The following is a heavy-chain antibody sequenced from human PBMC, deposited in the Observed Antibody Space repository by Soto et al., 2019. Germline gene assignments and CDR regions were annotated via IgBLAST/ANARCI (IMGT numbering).Heavy chain of an antibody. CDR2: ISGSGDSA. CDR1: GFSFIIYA. Sequence: GGSLRLSCAASGFSFIIYAMSWVRQAPGKGLEWVSSISGSGDSAYYADSVKGRFTISRDNSKNTLYLQINSLRAEDTALYYCAKGRSYYYYYGVDVWGQGTTVPSP. CDR3: AKGRSYYYYYGVDV. J-gene: IGHJ6*02. V-gene: IGHV3-23*01.